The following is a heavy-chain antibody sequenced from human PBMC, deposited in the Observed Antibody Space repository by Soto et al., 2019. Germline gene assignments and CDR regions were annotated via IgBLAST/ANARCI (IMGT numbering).Heavy chain of an antibody. CDR2: ISSSSGTI. CDR1: GFTFSSYS. V-gene: IGHV3-48*01. J-gene: IGHJ5*02. D-gene: IGHD3-3*01. CDR3: ARESITIFGVVIT. Sequence: GGSLRLSCAASGFTFSSYSMNWVRQAPGKGLEWVSYISSSSGTIYYADSVKGRFTISRDNAKNSLYLQMNSLRAEDTAVYYCARESITIFGVVITWGQGTLVTVSS.